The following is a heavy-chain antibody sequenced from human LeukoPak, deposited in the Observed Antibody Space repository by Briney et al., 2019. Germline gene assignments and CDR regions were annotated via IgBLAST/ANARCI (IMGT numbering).Heavy chain of an antibody. V-gene: IGHV3-53*01. Sequence: PGGSLRLSCAASGFTVSSNYMGWVRQAPGKGLEWVSIIYDSGTTHYADSVKGRFTISRDDSENTLYFQMNNLRAEDTAVYYCARVRPSSWYYFDYWGQGTLVTVSS. CDR3: ARVRPSSWYYFDY. CDR1: GFTVSSNY. D-gene: IGHD6-13*01. CDR2: IYDSGTT. J-gene: IGHJ4*02.